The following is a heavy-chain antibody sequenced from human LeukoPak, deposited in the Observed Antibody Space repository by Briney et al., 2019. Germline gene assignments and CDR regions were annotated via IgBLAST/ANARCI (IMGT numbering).Heavy chain of an antibody. CDR2: IYTSGST. Sequence: SETLSLTCTVSGGSISSYYWSWIRQPAGKGLEWIGRIYTSGSTNYNPSLKSRVTMSVDTSKNQFSLKLSSVTAADTAVYYCARDIVYCRSTSCYIYYYYGMDVWGQGTTVTVSS. D-gene: IGHD2-2*02. V-gene: IGHV4-4*07. CDR1: GGSISSYY. J-gene: IGHJ6*02. CDR3: ARDIVYCRSTSCYIYYYYGMDV.